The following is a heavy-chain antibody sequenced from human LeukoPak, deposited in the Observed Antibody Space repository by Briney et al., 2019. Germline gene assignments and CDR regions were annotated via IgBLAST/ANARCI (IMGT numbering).Heavy chain of an antibody. D-gene: IGHD4-17*01. CDR2: IYSGGST. J-gene: IGHJ4*02. CDR1: GFTVSSNY. Sequence: GGSLRLSCAASGFTVSSNYMSWVRQAPGKGLEWVSVIYSGGSTYYADSVKGRFTISRDNSKNTLYLQMNSLRAEDTAVYYCARESTVTTSFDYWAQGTLVTVSS. V-gene: IGHV3-66*01. CDR3: ARESTVTTSFDY.